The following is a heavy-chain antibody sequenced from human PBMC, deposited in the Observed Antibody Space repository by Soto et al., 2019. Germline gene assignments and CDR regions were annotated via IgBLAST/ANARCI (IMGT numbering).Heavy chain of an antibody. D-gene: IGHD3-9*01. CDR2: MNPNSGNT. V-gene: IGHV1-8*01. CDR3: ARGRALLYFDWPTTPLDFDY. J-gene: IGHJ4*02. Sequence: ASVKVSCKASGYTFTSYDINWVRQATGQGLEWMGWMNPNSGNTGYAQKFQGRVTMTRNTSISTAYMELSSLRSEDTAVYYCARGRALLYFDWPTTPLDFDYWGQGTLVTVSS. CDR1: GYTFTSYD.